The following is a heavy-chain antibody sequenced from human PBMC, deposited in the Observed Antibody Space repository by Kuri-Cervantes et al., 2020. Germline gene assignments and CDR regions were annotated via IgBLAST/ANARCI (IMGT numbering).Heavy chain of an antibody. V-gene: IGHV3-53*05. CDR3: ARGPYYYDSSGSSGFDY. CDR2: IYSGGST. CDR1: RFTFDDYA. D-gene: IGHD3-22*01. Sequence: GESLKISCAASRFTFDDYAMYWVRQAPGKGLEWVSVIYSGGSTYYADSVKGRFTISRDNSKNTLYLQMNSLRAEDTAVYYCARGPYYYDSSGSSGFDYWGQGTLVTVSS. J-gene: IGHJ4*02.